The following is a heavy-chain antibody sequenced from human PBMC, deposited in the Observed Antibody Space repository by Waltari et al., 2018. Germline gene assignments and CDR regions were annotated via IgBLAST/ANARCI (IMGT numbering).Heavy chain of an antibody. CDR1: GFTFSSYE. CDR3: ARETHIAAAGHFDY. CDR2: ISSSGSTI. D-gene: IGHD6-13*01. J-gene: IGHJ4*02. Sequence: EVQLVESGGGLVQPGGSLRLSCAASGFTFSSYEMHWVRQAPGKGLEWVSYISSSGSTIYYADSVKGRFTISRDNAKNSLYLQMNSLRAEDTAVYYCARETHIAAAGHFDYWGQGTLVTVSS. V-gene: IGHV3-48*03.